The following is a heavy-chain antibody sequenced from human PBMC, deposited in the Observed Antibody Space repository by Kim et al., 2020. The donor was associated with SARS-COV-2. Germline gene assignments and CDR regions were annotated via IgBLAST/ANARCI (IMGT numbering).Heavy chain of an antibody. D-gene: IGHD1-7*01. J-gene: IGHJ6*02. V-gene: IGHV1-18*01. CDR1: GYTFTSYG. Sequence: ASVKVSCKASGYTFTSYGISWVRQAPGQGLEWMGWISAYNGNTNYAQKLQGRVTMTTDTSTSTAYMELRSLRSDDTAVYYCAREGNAELRYYYGMDVWGQGTTVTVSS. CDR2: ISAYNGNT. CDR3: AREGNAELRYYYGMDV.